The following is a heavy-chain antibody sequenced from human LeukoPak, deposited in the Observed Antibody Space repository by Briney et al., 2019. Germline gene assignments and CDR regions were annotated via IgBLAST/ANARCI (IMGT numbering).Heavy chain of an antibody. CDR2: ISSTSSTK. CDR3: ARLYGDYVYWYFDL. V-gene: IGHV3-48*01. CDR1: GFTLSSYS. J-gene: IGHJ2*01. Sequence: GGSLRLSCSASGFTLSSYSMNWVRQAPGKGLEWVSYISSTSSTKHYADSAKGRCTISRDNARNSLYLQMNSLRAEDTAVYFCARLYGDYVYWYFDLWGRGTLVTVSS. D-gene: IGHD4-17*01.